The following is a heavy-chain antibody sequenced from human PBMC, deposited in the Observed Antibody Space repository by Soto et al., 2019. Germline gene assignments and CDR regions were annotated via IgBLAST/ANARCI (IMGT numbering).Heavy chain of an antibody. CDR1: GGSISSGGLY. V-gene: IGHV4-31*03. Sequence: QVQLQESGPGLVKPSQTLSLTCTVSGGSISSGGLYWSXXRQHXVXGLEWIGHIYYRGSTSYNPSLKSRVTISVDTSVXXXXXXXXXXXXXXXXXXXXXXXXXXXXXTGAFDIWGQGTMVAVSS. CDR2: IYYRGST. J-gene: IGHJ3*02. D-gene: IGHD4-4*01. CDR3: XXXXXXXXXXTGAFDI.